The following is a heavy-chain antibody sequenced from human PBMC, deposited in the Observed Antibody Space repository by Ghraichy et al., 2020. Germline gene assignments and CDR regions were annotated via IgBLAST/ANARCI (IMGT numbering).Heavy chain of an antibody. CDR3: ARPSRTRGSSWYRLVD. Sequence: SETLSLTCTVSGGSISSSSYYWGWIRQPPGKGLEWIGSIYYSGSTYYNPSLKSRVTISVDTSKNQFSLKLSSVTAADTAVYYCARPSRTRGSSWYRLVDWGQGTLVTVSS. J-gene: IGHJ4*02. V-gene: IGHV4-39*01. D-gene: IGHD6-13*01. CDR1: GGSISSSSYY. CDR2: IYYSGST.